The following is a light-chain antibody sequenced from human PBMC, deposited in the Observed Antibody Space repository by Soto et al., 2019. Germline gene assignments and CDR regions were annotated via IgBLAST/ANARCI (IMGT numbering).Light chain of an antibody. CDR1: QSVSSSY. Sequence: EIVLTQSPGTLSLSPGERATLSCRASQSVSSSYLAWYQQKPGQTPRLLIYAASSRATGIPDRFSGSGSGTDFTLTISSLQSEDFALYYCQQYGSSPLTFGGGTKVDIK. CDR3: QQYGSSPLT. CDR2: AAS. V-gene: IGKV3-20*01. J-gene: IGKJ4*01.